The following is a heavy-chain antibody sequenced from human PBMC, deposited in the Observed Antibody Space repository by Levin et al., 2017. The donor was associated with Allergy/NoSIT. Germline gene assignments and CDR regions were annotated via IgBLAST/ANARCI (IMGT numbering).Heavy chain of an antibody. J-gene: IGHJ4*02. CDR3: ARDRFNGGYFDY. CDR1: GFTFSSYS. D-gene: IGHD3-10*01. CDR2: ISSSSSYI. V-gene: IGHV3-21*01. Sequence: AGGSLRLSCAASGFTFSSYSMNWVRQAPGKGLEWVSSISSSSSYIYYADSVKGRFTISRDNAKNSLYLQMNSLRAEDTAVYYCARDRFNGGYFDYWGQGTLVTVSS.